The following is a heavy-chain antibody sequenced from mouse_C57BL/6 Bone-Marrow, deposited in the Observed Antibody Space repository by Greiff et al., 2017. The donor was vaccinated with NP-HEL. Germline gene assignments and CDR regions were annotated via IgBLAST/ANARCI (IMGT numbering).Heavy chain of an antibody. D-gene: IGHD2-4*01. CDR3: ARASYYDYDGGMDY. V-gene: IGHV1-26*01. J-gene: IGHJ4*01. CDR1: GYTFTDYY. CDR2: INPNNGGT. Sequence: VQLQQSGPELVKPGASVKISCKASGYTFTDYYVNWVKQSHGKSLEWIGDINPNNGGTSYNQKFKGKATLTVDTSSSTAYMELRSLTSEDSAVYYSARASYYDYDGGMDYGGQGTSATVSS.